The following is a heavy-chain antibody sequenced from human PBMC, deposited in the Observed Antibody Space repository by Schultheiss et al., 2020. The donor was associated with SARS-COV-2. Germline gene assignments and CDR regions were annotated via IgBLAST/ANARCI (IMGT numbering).Heavy chain of an antibody. V-gene: IGHV3-33*01. J-gene: IGHJ4*02. D-gene: IGHD5-18*01. Sequence: GGSLRLSCAASGFTFSSYGMHWVRQAPGKGLEWVAVIRYDGSNKYFADSVKGRFTISRDNSKNTLYLQMNSLRAEDTAVYYCALDTAMVIYYFDYWGQGTLVTVSS. CDR2: IRYDGSNK. CDR3: ALDTAMVIYYFDY. CDR1: GFTFSSYG.